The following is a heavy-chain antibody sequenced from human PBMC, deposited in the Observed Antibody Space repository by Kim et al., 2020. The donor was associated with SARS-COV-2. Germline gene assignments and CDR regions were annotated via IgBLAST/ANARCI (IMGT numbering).Heavy chain of an antibody. D-gene: IGHD3-3*01. Sequence: YSPSFQGQVTISADKSISTAYLQWSSLKASDTAMYYCATAISNSYAFDIWGQGTMVTVSS. J-gene: IGHJ3*02. CDR3: ATAISNSYAFDI. V-gene: IGHV5-51*01.